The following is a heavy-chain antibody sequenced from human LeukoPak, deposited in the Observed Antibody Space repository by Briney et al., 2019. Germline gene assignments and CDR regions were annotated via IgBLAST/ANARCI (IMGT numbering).Heavy chain of an antibody. CDR2: ISSSSSYI. CDR1: GFTFSSYG. J-gene: IGHJ4*02. CDR3: ARGGYNSVAY. Sequence: GGSLRLSCAASGFTFSSYGMSWVRQAPGKGLEWVSSISSSSSYIYYADSVKGRFTISRDNAKNSLYLQMNSLRAEDTAVYYCARGGYNSVAYWGQGTLVTVSS. D-gene: IGHD5-24*01. V-gene: IGHV3-21*01.